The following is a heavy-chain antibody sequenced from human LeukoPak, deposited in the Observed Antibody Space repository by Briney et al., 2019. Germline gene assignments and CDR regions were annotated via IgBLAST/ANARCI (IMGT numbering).Heavy chain of an antibody. CDR1: GFTFSDYY. Sequence: GGSLRLSSAASGFTFSDYYMSWIRPAPGKGLEWVSYISSSGSTIYYADSVKGRFTISRDNAKNSLYLQMNSLRAEDTAVYYCARAPGRGRYYFDYWGQGTLVTVSS. CDR2: ISSSGSTI. V-gene: IGHV3-11*01. J-gene: IGHJ4*02. D-gene: IGHD3-10*01. CDR3: ARAPGRGRYYFDY.